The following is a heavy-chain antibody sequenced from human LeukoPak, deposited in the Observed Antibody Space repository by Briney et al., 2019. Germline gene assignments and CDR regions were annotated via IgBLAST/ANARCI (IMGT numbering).Heavy chain of an antibody. J-gene: IGHJ6*02. CDR3: ARQGRYYYYGMDV. CDR2: IYYSVST. V-gene: IGHV4-59*08. Sequence: SETLSLTCTVSGGSISSYYWSWIRQPPGKGLEWIGYIYYSVSTNYNPSLKSRVTISVDTSKNQVSLKLSSVTAADTAVYYCARQGRYYYYGMDVWGQGTTVTVSS. CDR1: GGSISSYY.